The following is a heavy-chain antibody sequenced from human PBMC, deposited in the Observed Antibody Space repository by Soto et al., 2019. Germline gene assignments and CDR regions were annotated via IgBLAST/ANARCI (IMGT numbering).Heavy chain of an antibody. Sequence: GGSLRLSCAASGFTFDDYGMSWVRQAPGKGLEWVSGINWNGGSTGYADSVKGRFTISRDNAKNSLYLQMNSLRAEDTALYYCARNHHSGYDFGYFDLWGRGTLVTVSS. D-gene: IGHD5-12*01. CDR1: GFTFDDYG. CDR2: INWNGGST. J-gene: IGHJ2*01. CDR3: ARNHHSGYDFGYFDL. V-gene: IGHV3-20*04.